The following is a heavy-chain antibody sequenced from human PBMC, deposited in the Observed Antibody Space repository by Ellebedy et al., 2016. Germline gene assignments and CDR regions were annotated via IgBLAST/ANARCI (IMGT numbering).Heavy chain of an antibody. D-gene: IGHD6-6*01. CDR1: GFTFSSYA. CDR2: ISGSGGST. V-gene: IGHV3-23*01. Sequence: GGSLRLXCAASGFTFSSYAMSWVRQAPGKGLEWVSAISGSGGSTYYADSVKGRFTISRDNSKNTLYLQMNSLRAEDTAVYYCAKALYSSSSEFDYWGQGTLVTVSS. CDR3: AKALYSSSSEFDY. J-gene: IGHJ4*02.